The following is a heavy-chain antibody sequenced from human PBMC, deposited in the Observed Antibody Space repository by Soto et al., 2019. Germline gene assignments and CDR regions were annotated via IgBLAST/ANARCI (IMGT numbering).Heavy chain of an antibody. Sequence: PSETLSLTCAVYCGSFSGYYWSWIRQPPGKGLEWIGEINHSGSTNYNPSLKSRVTISVDTSKNQFSLKLSSVTAADTAVYYCARGRGNTYYDFWSGYYGGDYYYYGMDVWGQGTTVTVSS. J-gene: IGHJ6*02. CDR2: INHSGST. CDR3: ARGRGNTYYDFWSGYYGGDYYYYGMDV. V-gene: IGHV4-34*01. D-gene: IGHD3-3*01. CDR1: CGSFSGYY.